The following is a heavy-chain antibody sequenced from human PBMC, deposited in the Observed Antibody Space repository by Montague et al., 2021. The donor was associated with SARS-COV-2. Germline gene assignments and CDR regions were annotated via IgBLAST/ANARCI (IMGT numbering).Heavy chain of an antibody. J-gene: IGHJ4*02. CDR1: GTSISSGGYY. V-gene: IGHV4-31*03. D-gene: IGHD2/OR15-2a*01. CDR2: IFYTGRT. Sequence: TLSLTCTVSGTSISSGGYYWTWIRQHPGKGLEWIGYIFYTGRTYYNPSLETRVNISVDTSNNLFSLRLSSVTAADTAMYFCARVRLFYYLDYWGQGTLVTVSS. CDR3: ARVRLFYYLDY.